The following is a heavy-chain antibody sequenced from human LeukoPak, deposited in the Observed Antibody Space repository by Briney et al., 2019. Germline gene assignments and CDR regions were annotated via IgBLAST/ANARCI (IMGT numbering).Heavy chain of an antibody. V-gene: IGHV4-59*01. J-gene: IGHJ4*02. Sequence: SETLSLTCTVSGGSISTYYWSWIRQPPGKGLEWIGSMYYSGSTNYKPSLKSRVTISVDTSKNQFSLKLSSVTAADTAVYYCARAVHYSGSGTYYTIFDYWGQGTVVTVSS. CDR2: MYYSGST. CDR3: ARAVHYSGSGTYYTIFDY. D-gene: IGHD3-10*01. CDR1: GGSISTYY.